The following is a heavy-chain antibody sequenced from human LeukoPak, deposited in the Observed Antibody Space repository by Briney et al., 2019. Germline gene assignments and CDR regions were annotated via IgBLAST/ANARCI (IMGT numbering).Heavy chain of an antibody. V-gene: IGHV1-69*04. Sequence: SVKVSCKASGGTFSSYAISWVRQAPGQGLEWMGRIIPILGIANYAQKFQGRVTITADKSTSTAYMELSSLRSEDTAVYYCADDSSGFDAFNIWGQGTMVTVSS. J-gene: IGHJ3*02. D-gene: IGHD3-22*01. CDR1: GGTFSSYA. CDR3: ADDSSGFDAFNI. CDR2: IIPILGIA.